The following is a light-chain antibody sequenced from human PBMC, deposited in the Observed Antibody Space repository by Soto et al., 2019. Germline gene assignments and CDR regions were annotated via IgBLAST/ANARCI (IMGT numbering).Light chain of an antibody. CDR3: LQHNTYPWT. CDR2: AAS. Sequence: DIQLTQSPSAMSASVGDRVTITCRASQAISNYLAWIQLKPGKVPKRLIYAASSLQSGVPARFSGSRSGTEFTLTISRLQPADFATYYCLQHNTYPWTFGKGTTVELK. J-gene: IGKJ1*01. V-gene: IGKV1-17*03. CDR1: QAISNY.